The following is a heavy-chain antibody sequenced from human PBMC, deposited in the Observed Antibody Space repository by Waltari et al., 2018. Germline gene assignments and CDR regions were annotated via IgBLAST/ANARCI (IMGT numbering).Heavy chain of an antibody. CDR3: ARGGGLRYFDWVGY. CDR1: GYTFTSYD. Sequence: QVQLVQSGAEVKKPGASVKVSCKASGYTFTSYDINWVRQATGQGPERMGWMRPNSGNTGEAQKFQGRVTMTRNTSIRTAYMELSSLGSEDTAVYYCARGGGLRYFDWVGYWGQGTMVTVSS. D-gene: IGHD3-9*01. V-gene: IGHV1-8*01. J-gene: IGHJ3*01. CDR2: MRPNSGNT.